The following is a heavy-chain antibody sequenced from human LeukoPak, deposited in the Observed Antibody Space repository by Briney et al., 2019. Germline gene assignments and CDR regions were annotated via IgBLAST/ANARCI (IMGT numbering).Heavy chain of an antibody. V-gene: IGHV1-46*01. Sequence: ASVKVSCKASGYTFTSYYMHWVRQAPGQGLEWMGIINPSGGSTGYAQKFQGRVTMTRDTSTSTVYMELSSLRSEDTAVYYCARAPGTVVPLDYWGQGTLVTVSS. CDR2: INPSGGST. J-gene: IGHJ4*02. CDR1: GYTFTSYY. CDR3: ARAPGTVVPLDY. D-gene: IGHD4-23*01.